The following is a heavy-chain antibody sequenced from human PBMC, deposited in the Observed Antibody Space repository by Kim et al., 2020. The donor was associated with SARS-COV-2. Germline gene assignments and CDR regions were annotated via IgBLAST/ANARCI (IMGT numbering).Heavy chain of an antibody. D-gene: IGHD3-22*01. CDR1: GFTFSSYA. V-gene: IGHV3-23*01. J-gene: IGHJ4*02. Sequence: GGSLRLSCAASGFTFSSYAMSWVRQAPGKGLEWVSAISGSGGSTYYADSVKGRFPISRDNSKNTLYLQMNSLRAEDTAVYYCAKDPRTSLYYYDSSGYSRPEYYFDYWGQGTLVTVSS. CDR2: ISGSGGST. CDR3: AKDPRTSLYYYDSSGYSRPEYYFDY.